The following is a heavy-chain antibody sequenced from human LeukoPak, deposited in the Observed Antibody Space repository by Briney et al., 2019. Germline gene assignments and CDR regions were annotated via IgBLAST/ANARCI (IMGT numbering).Heavy chain of an antibody. CDR2: INHSGST. J-gene: IGHJ3*02. D-gene: IGHD3-22*01. CDR3: ARGWPLYYYDSSGYYYAFDI. V-gene: IGHV4-34*01. CDR1: GGSFSGYY. Sequence: SETLSLTCAVYGGSFSGYYWSWIRQPPGKGLEWIGEINHSGSTNYNPSLKSRVTISVDTSKNQFSLKLSSVTAADTAVYYCARGWPLYYYDSSGYYYAFDIWGQGTMVTVSS.